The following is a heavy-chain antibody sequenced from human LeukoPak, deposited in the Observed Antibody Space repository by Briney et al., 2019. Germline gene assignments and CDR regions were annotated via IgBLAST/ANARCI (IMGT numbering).Heavy chain of an antibody. CDR3: ARLGSSWARDDAFDI. CDR2: MNPNSGNT. CDR1: GYTFTSYD. V-gene: IGHV1-8*01. Sequence: ASVKVSCKASGYTFTSYDINWVRRATGQGLEWMGWMNPNSGNTGYAQKFQGRVTMTRNTSISTAYMELGSLRSEDTAVYYCARLGSSWARDDAFDIWGQGTMVTVSS. D-gene: IGHD3-16*01. J-gene: IGHJ3*02.